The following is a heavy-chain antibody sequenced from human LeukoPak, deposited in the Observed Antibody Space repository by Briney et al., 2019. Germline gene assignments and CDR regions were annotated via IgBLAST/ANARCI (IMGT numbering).Heavy chain of an antibody. D-gene: IGHD3-22*01. CDR3: ARVNIAVVVVITAAFDY. CDR2: INEDGSET. V-gene: IGHV3-7*01. Sequence: GGSLRLSCAASGFIFSNYWIHWVRQAPGEGLVWVANINEDGSETYYVDSVKGRFTISRDNAKKSVDLQMNSLRAEDTAVYYCARVNIAVVVVITAAFDYWGQGTLVTVSS. J-gene: IGHJ4*02. CDR1: GFIFSNYW.